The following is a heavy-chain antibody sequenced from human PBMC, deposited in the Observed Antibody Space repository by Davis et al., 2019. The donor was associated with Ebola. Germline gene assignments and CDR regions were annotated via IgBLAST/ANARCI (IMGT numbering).Heavy chain of an antibody. V-gene: IGHV3-48*01. D-gene: IGHD2-21*02. CDR3: ARDRRAGVSMT. CDR1: GFTFSSYS. CDR2: ISSSSSTI. Sequence: GESLKISCAASGFTFSSYSMNWVRQAPGKGLEWVSYISSSSSTIYYADSVKGRFTISRDNAKNSLYLQMNSLRAEDTAVYYCARDRRAGVSMTWGQGTLVTVSS. J-gene: IGHJ4*02.